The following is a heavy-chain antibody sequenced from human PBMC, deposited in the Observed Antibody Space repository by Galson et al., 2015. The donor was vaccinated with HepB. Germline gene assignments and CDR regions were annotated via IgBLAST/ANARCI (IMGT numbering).Heavy chain of an antibody. V-gene: IGHV1-69*06. Sequence: SVKVSCKASGGTFSSYAISWVRQAPGQGLEWMGGIIPIFGTANYAQKFQGRVTITADKSTSTAYMELSSLRSEDTAVYYCARGGYSSGWLRYYGMDVWGQGTTVTVSS. D-gene: IGHD6-19*01. CDR2: IIPIFGTA. CDR3: ARGGYSSGWLRYYGMDV. CDR1: GGTFSSYA. J-gene: IGHJ6*02.